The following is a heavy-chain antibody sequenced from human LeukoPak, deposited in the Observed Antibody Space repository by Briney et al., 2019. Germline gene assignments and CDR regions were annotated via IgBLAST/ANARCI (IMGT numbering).Heavy chain of an antibody. CDR2: IRGGGGVS. Sequence: GGSLRLSCAASGFTFSGSAMHWVRQASGKGLEWVAVIRGGGGVSFYSDSVRGRFIISRDNSKNTLYLQMNSLRADDTAMYYCAKCSANYYNDAFDVWGRGTMVTVSS. V-gene: IGHV3-23*01. CDR1: GFTFSGSA. CDR3: AKCSANYYNDAFDV. D-gene: IGHD3-10*02. J-gene: IGHJ3*01.